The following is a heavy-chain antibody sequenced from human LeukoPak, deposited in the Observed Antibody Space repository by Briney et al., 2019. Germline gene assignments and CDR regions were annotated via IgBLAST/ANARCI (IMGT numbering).Heavy chain of an antibody. D-gene: IGHD6-19*01. V-gene: IGHV6-1*01. Sequence: SQTLSLTCAISGDSVSSNSAAWTWIRQSPSRGLEWLGRTYYRSKWYNDYAVSVKSRITINPDTSKNQFSLQLNSVTPEDTAVYYCARGLYSSGWYLSYGMDVWGQGTTVTVSS. CDR3: ARGLYSSGWYLSYGMDV. CDR1: GDSVSSNSAA. J-gene: IGHJ6*02. CDR2: TYYRSKWYN.